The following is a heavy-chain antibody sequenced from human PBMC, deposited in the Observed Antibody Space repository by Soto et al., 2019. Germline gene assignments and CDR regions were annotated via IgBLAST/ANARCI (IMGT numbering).Heavy chain of an antibody. V-gene: IGHV1-2*04. CDR3: ARAGGNYYDSSGYYGYYGMDV. J-gene: IGHJ6*02. CDR2: INPNSGGT. D-gene: IGHD3-22*01. CDR1: GYTFTGYY. Sequence: QVQLVQSGAEVKKPGASVKVSCKASGYTFTGYYMHWVRQAPGQGLEWMGWINPNSGGTNYAQKFQGWVTMTRDTSISTAYMELSRLRSDDTAVYYCARAGGNYYDSSGYYGYYGMDVWGHGTTVTVSS.